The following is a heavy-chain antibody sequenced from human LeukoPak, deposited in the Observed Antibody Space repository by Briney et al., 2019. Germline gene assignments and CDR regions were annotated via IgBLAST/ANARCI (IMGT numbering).Heavy chain of an antibody. V-gene: IGHV4-39*01. CDR1: GGSITTHPNY. Sequence: SETLSLTCTVSGGSITTHPNYWARVRQPPGGGLVWIGGVHCTGNTYSNTSLESRVTMSVDTSKNQFSLNLTPVTAADTAVYYCARRSGVWYFDYWGRGILVTVSP. J-gene: IGHJ4*02. CDR3: ARRSGVWYFDY. CDR2: VHCTGNT. D-gene: IGHD3-3*01.